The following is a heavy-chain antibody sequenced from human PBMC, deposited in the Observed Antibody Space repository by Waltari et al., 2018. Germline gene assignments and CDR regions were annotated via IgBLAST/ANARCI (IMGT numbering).Heavy chain of an antibody. CDR1: GGSFSGYY. Sequence: QVQLQQWGAGLLKPSETLSLTCAVYGGSFSGYYWSWIRQPPGKGLEWIGEINHSESNNHNPSLKRRVTISVDTSKNQFSLKRSSVTAADTAVYYCARGEMVRGVISNYWGQGTLVTVSS. J-gene: IGHJ4*02. V-gene: IGHV4-34*01. CDR3: ARGEMVRGVISNY. CDR2: INHSESN. D-gene: IGHD3-10*01.